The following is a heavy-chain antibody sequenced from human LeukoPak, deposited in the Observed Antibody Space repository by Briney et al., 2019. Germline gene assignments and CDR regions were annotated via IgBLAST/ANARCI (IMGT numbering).Heavy chain of an antibody. J-gene: IGHJ3*02. V-gene: IGHV3-48*03. D-gene: IGHD6-19*01. Sequence: PGASLRLSCAASGFTFSSYQMTWVRQAPGKGLQWVSYITSTGTTIHYADSVKGRFTISRDNANNSLFLQMNSLRAEDTAVYYCARIYSSGRGNDALDIWGQGTMVSVSS. CDR2: ITSTGTTI. CDR1: GFTFSSYQ. CDR3: ARIYSSGRGNDALDI.